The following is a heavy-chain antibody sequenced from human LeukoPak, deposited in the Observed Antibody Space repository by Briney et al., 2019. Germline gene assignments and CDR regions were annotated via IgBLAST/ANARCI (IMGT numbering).Heavy chain of an antibody. CDR2: TNEHGTIV. CDR1: GFSFSNYW. D-gene: IGHD3-10*01. J-gene: IGHJ4*02. V-gene: IGHV3-74*01. Sequence: GSLRLSCAASGFSFSNYWFHWVRQAPGEGLVWVSRTNEHGTIVNYADSVKGRFTISRDNAKNTLYLQMNSLRTEDSALYYCVVDLSGSADYWGQGILVTVSS. CDR3: VVDLSGSADY.